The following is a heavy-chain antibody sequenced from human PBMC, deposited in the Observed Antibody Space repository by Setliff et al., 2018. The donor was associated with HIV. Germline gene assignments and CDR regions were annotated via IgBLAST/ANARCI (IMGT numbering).Heavy chain of an antibody. CDR3: VRDPINYDKAFDI. CDR2: IKEDGGEK. V-gene: IGHV3-7*03. Sequence: GGSLRLSCAASTFTFRTYWVSWVRQAPGKGLEWVSNIKEDGGEKWYVDSVKGRFTISRDNVRNSLYLQMNSLRAEDTAVYYCVRDPINYDKAFDIWGQGTMVTVSS. D-gene: IGHD3-16*01. CDR1: TFTFRTYW. J-gene: IGHJ3*02.